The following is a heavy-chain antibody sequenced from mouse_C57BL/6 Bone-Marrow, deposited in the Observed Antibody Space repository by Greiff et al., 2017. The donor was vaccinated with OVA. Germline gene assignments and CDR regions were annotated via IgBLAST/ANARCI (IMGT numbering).Heavy chain of an antibody. CDR2: ISDGGSYT. Sequence: EVQLQESGGGLVKPGGSLKLSCAASGFTFSSYAMSWVRQTPEKRLEWVATISDGGSYTYYPDNVKGRFTISRDNAKNNLYLQMSHLKSEDTAMYYCARDLTAQATSFAYWGQGTLVTVSA. CDR3: ARDLTAQATSFAY. V-gene: IGHV5-4*01. CDR1: GFTFSSYA. J-gene: IGHJ3*01. D-gene: IGHD3-2*02.